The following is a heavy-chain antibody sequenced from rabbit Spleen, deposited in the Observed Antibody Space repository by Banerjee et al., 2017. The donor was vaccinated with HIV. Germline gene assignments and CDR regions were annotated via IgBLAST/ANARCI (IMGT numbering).Heavy chain of an antibody. D-gene: IGHD2-1*01. V-gene: IGHV1S40*01. CDR3: ARDGADIGGDYGPYYFDF. Sequence: QSLEESGGDLVKPGTSLTLSCKASGFSFSSSYWMCWVRQAPGKGLEWIGCIYPSNGATYYANWAKGRFTISKTSSTTVTLQMTSLTAADTATYFCARDGADIGGDYGPYYFDFWGQGTLVTVS. CDR1: GFSFSSSYW. CDR2: IYPSNGAT. J-gene: IGHJ4*01.